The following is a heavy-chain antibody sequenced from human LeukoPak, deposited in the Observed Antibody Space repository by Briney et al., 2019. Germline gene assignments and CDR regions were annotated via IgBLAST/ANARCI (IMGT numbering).Heavy chain of an antibody. D-gene: IGHD3-16*02. V-gene: IGHV4-39*07. CDR2: IYYSGST. CDR1: GVSISSSSYY. CDR3: ARVCAYVWGSYRSVDV. J-gene: IGHJ6*04. Sequence: PSETLSLTCTVSGVSISSSSYYWGWIRQPPGKGLEWIGSIYYSGSTYYNPSLKSRVTISVDTSKNQFSLKLSSVTAADTAVYYCARVCAYVWGSYRSVDVWGKGTTVTVSS.